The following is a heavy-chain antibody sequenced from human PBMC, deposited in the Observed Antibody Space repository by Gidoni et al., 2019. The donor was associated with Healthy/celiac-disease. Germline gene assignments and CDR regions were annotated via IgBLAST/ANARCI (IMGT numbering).Heavy chain of an antibody. Sequence: QVQLVESGGGVVQPGRSLRLSCAASGFTFRSYGMHWVRQAPGKGLEWVAVISYDGSNKYYADSVKGRFTISRDNSKNTLYLQMNSLRAEDTAVYYCAKDRVLLLWFGELIDYWGQGTLVTVSS. D-gene: IGHD3-10*01. V-gene: IGHV3-30*18. CDR2: ISYDGSNK. J-gene: IGHJ4*02. CDR3: AKDRVLLLWFGELIDY. CDR1: GFTFRSYG.